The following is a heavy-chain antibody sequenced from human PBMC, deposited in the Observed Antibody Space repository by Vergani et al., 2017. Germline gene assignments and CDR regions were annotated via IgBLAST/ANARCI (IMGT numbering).Heavy chain of an antibody. CDR1: GFTFGYYA. V-gene: IGHV3-30*02. CDR2: IRSDESRR. CDR3: AKEGGGYCSGGTCYPEY. D-gene: IGHD2-15*01. J-gene: IGHJ4*02. Sequence: VQLVESGGDLVQPGRSLRLSCTASGFTFGYYAMDWFRQAPGQGLEWVASIRSDESRRYYGDSMEGPFTISRDNSKNTLYLQMKSLRPEDTAVYYCAKEGGGYCSGGTCYPEYWGQGTLVIVSS.